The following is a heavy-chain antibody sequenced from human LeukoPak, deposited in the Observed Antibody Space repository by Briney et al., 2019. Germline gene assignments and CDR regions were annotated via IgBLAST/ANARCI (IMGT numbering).Heavy chain of an antibody. CDR3: AKSREDIVFAY. Sequence: PGGSLRLSCEGSAFIFSGHWMNWVRQTPGKGLEWVAVISYDGSNKYYADSVKGRFTISRDNSKNTLYLQMNSLRAEDTAVYYCAKSREDIVFAYWGQGTLVTVSS. J-gene: IGHJ4*02. D-gene: IGHD5-12*01. CDR1: AFIFSGHW. V-gene: IGHV3-30*18. CDR2: ISYDGSNK.